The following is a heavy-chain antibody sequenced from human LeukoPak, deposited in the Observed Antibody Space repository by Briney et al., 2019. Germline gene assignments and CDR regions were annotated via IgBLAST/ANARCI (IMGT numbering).Heavy chain of an antibody. CDR1: GFTFSNYV. J-gene: IGHJ5*02. V-gene: IGHV3-23*01. CDR3: AKGGEIHTMGYNWFDP. CDR2: ISGSVRTT. Sequence: GGSLRLSCAASGFTFSNYVMTWVRQAPGKGLEWVSSISGSVRTTTYADSVKGRFTISRDNSKNTLFLQMKSLRVEDTAVYYCAKGGEIHTMGYNWFDPWGQGTLVTVSS. D-gene: IGHD3-16*01.